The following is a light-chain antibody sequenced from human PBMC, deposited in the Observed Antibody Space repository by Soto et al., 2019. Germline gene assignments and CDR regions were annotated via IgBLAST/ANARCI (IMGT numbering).Light chain of an antibody. CDR3: SSYAGSNNMGV. CDR2: EVN. Sequence: QSALTQPPSASGSPGQSVTISCTGTSSDIGGYNYVSWYQQHPGKAPKLMIYEVNKRPSGVPDRFSGSKSGNTASLTVSGVQTEDEADYYCSSYAGSNNMGVFGTGTKVTVL. V-gene: IGLV2-8*01. CDR1: SSDIGGYNY. J-gene: IGLJ1*01.